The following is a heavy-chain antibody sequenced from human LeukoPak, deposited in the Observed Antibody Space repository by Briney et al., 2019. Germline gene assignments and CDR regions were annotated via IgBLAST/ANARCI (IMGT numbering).Heavy chain of an antibody. J-gene: IGHJ6*01. CDR2: INNDGSNA. CDR3: ARSEMIVVPIAMDF. Sequence: PGGSLRLSCAASGSTFGGYWMHWVRQAAGKGLMWVSHINNDGSNATYADSVKGRLTDVRDNAKSTVNLQLNSLRVEDSAVYYCARSEMIVVPIAMDFWGKGTTVTVSS. CDR1: GSTFGGYW. V-gene: IGHV3-74*01. D-gene: IGHD3-22*01.